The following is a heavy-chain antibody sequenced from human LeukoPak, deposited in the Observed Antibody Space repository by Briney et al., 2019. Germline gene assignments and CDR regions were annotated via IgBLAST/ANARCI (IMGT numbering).Heavy chain of an antibody. CDR1: GYTFTSYW. J-gene: IGHJ4*02. CDR2: IYPGDSDT. CDR3: ARHPHTIVGTTPYFDY. D-gene: IGHD1-26*01. Sequence: GESLKISCKGFGYTFTSYWIGWVRQMPGKGLEGMGIIYPGDSDTRYSPSFQGQGIISADKSISTAYLQWSSLKASDTAMYYCARHPHTIVGTTPYFDYWGQGTLVTVSS. V-gene: IGHV5-51*01.